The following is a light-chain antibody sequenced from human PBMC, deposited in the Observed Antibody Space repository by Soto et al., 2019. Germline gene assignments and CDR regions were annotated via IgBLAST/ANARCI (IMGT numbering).Light chain of an antibody. CDR3: QHYNSYPYS. Sequence: DIHMTQSPSTLSASVGDRVVVTCRASQNIDRWLAWYQQKPRKAPQLMLYRASFPESGVPPRLSVSGSGTEFTLTITSLHPDDFATYFCQHYNSYPYSFGQGTTLEI. J-gene: IGKJ2*03. V-gene: IGKV1-5*03. CDR2: RAS. CDR1: QNIDRW.